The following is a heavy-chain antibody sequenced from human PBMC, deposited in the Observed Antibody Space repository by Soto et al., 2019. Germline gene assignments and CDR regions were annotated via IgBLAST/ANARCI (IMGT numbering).Heavy chain of an antibody. J-gene: IGHJ6*02. CDR2: ISGSGGST. CDR1: GFTFSSYA. Sequence: PGGSLRLSCAASGFTFSSYAMSWVRQAPGKGLEWVSAISGSGGSTYYADSVKGRFTISRDNSKNTLYLQMNSLRAEDTAVYYCAKVLVPLTGYYIRTHYYYGMDVWGQGTTVTVSS. D-gene: IGHD3-9*01. V-gene: IGHV3-23*01. CDR3: AKVLVPLTGYYIRTHYYYGMDV.